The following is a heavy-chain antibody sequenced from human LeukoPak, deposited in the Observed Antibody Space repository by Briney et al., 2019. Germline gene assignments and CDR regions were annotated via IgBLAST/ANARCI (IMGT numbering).Heavy chain of an antibody. Sequence: ASVRVSCKASGYTFTSYYMHWVRQAPGQGLEWMGIINPSGGSTSYAQKFQGRVTMTRDTSTSTVYMELSSLRSEDTAVYYCARVGVTVVTAMEYYFDYWGQGTLVTVSS. CDR1: GYTFTSYY. J-gene: IGHJ4*02. CDR3: ARVGVTVVTAMEYYFDY. D-gene: IGHD2-21*02. CDR2: INPSGGST. V-gene: IGHV1-46*01.